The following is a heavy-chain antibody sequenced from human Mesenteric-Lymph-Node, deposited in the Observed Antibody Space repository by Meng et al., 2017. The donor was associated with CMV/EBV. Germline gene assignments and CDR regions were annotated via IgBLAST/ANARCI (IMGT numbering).Heavy chain of an antibody. CDR3: ARVVGYNDC. CDR2: ISSSGSTI. J-gene: IGHJ4*02. Sequence: GGSLRLSCAASGFIFSSYEMNWVRQAPGKGLEWVSYISSSGSTIKYADSVQGRFTISRDNAKNSLYLQMNSLRAEDTAVYYCARVVGYNDCWGQGTLVTVSS. V-gene: IGHV3-48*03. CDR1: GFIFSSYE. D-gene: IGHD5-24*01.